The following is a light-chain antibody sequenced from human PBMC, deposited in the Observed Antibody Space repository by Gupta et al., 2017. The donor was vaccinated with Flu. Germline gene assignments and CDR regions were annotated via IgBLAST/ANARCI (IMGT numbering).Light chain of an antibody. Sequence: DVVLTQSPLSLPVTLGQPASISCRSSQSLVYTDGNTYLNWYQQRPGHSPRRLIYRVSNRDSGVPDRFSGSGSGTDFTLKISGVEAEDVAVYYCMQGTHRMYTFGQGTKLEIK. J-gene: IGKJ2*01. V-gene: IGKV2-30*01. CDR3: MQGTHRMYT. CDR1: QSLVYTDGNTY. CDR2: RVS.